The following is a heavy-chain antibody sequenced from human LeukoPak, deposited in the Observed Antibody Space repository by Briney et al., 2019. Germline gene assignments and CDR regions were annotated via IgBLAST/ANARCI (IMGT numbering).Heavy chain of an antibody. V-gene: IGHV3-23*01. CDR1: GFTFSSCA. CDR3: AKGYYYGSGSYYPFDY. CDR2: ISGSGGST. Sequence: GGSLRLSCAASGFTFSSCAMSWVRQAPGKGLEWVSAISGSGGSTYYADSVKGRFTISRDNSKNTLYLQMNSLRAEDTAVYYCAKGYYYGSGSYYPFDYWGQGTLVTVSS. J-gene: IGHJ4*02. D-gene: IGHD3-10*01.